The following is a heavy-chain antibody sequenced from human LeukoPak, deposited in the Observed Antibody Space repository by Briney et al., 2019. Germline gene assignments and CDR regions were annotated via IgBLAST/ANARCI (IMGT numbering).Heavy chain of an antibody. D-gene: IGHD3-16*01. CDR1: GFTFSSYG. V-gene: IGHV3-23*01. J-gene: IGHJ4*02. CDR2: ISGSGGST. Sequence: GTLRLSCAASGFTFSSYGMSWVRQAPGKGLEWVSAISGSGGSTYYADSVKGRFTISRDNSKNTLYLQMNSLRAEDTAVYYCAKESESLGLTSYFDYWGQGTLVTVSS. CDR3: AKESESLGLTSYFDY.